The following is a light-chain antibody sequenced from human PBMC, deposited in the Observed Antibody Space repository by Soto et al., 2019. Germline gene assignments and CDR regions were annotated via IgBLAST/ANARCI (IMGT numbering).Light chain of an antibody. CDR3: QSFDSSLSGWV. J-gene: IGLJ3*02. CDR1: SSNIGAGYD. Sequence: QSALTQPPSVSGAPGQRVTISCTGRSSNIGAGYDVHWYQQLPGTAPKLLIYAHSNRPSGVPDRFSGSKSDTSASLAITGLQADDEADYYCQSFDSSLSGWVFGGGTKLTVL. V-gene: IGLV1-40*01. CDR2: AHS.